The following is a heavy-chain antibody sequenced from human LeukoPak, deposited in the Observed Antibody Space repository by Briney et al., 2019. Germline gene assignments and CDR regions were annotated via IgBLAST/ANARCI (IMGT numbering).Heavy chain of an antibody. J-gene: IGHJ4*02. Sequence: PSETLSLTCTVSGGSISSYYWSWIRQPPGKGLEWIGYIYYSGSTNYNPSLKSRVTISVDTSKNQFSLKLSSVTAADTAVYYCARQQGAMAHFDYWGQGTLVTVSS. CDR3: ARQQGAMAHFDY. D-gene: IGHD5-18*01. V-gene: IGHV4-59*01. CDR1: GGSISSYY. CDR2: IYYSGST.